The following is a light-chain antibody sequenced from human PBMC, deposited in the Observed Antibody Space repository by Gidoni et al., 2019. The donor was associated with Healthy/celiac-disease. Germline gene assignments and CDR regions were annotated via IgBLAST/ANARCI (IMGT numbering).Light chain of an antibody. CDR2: AAS. CDR3: QQSYSTPLYT. J-gene: IGKJ2*01. V-gene: IGKV1-39*01. CDR1: QSISSY. Sequence: DIQMTQSPSSLSASVGDRVTITCRASQSISSYLNWYQQKPGKAPKLLIYAASSLQSGVPSRFSGSGSGTDFTLTISSLQPADFATYYCQQSYSTPLYTCGQGTKLEIK.